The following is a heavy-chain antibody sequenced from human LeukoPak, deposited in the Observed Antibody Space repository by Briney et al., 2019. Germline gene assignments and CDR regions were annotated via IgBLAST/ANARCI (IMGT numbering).Heavy chain of an antibody. Sequence: SQTLSLTCTVSGGSISSGGYYWSWIRQHPGKGLEWIGYIYYSGSTYYNPSLKSRVTISVDTSKNQFSPRLSSVTAADTAVYYCARDTPYYDILTGPFDIWGQGTMVTVSS. J-gene: IGHJ3*02. CDR2: IYYSGST. V-gene: IGHV4-31*03. CDR3: ARDTPYYDILTGPFDI. CDR1: GGSISSGGYY. D-gene: IGHD3-9*01.